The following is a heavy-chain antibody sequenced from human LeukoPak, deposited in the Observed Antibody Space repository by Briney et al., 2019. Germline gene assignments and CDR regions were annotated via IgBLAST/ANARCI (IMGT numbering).Heavy chain of an antibody. V-gene: IGHV3-30*02. CDR1: GFTFSSYG. CDR3: AKEGRSGYQLREFDY. Sequence: GGSLRLSCAASGFTFSSYGMHWVRQAPGKGLEWVAFIRYDGGNKYYADSVKGRFTISRDNSKNTLYLQMNSLRAEDTAVYYCAKEGRSGYQLREFDYWGRGTLVTVSS. D-gene: IGHD2-2*01. J-gene: IGHJ4*02. CDR2: IRYDGGNK.